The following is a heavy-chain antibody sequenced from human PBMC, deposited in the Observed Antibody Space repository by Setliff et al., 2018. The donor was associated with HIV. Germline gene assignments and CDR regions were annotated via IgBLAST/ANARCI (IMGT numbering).Heavy chain of an antibody. CDR3: TRDFMTGSAY. Sequence: PGGSLRLSCAASGFTFSSHWMAWVRQAPGKGLEWVANIMQDGSEKFYAASVKGRFTISRDDSKSVAYLQVNSLRTDDTAVYYCTRDFMTGSAYWGQGTLVTVSS. D-gene: IGHD3-9*01. V-gene: IGHV3-7*03. CDR2: IMQDGSEK. CDR1: GFTFSSHW. J-gene: IGHJ4*02.